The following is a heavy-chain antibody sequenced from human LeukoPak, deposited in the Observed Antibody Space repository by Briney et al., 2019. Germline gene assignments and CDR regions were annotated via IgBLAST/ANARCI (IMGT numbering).Heavy chain of an antibody. CDR2: ISSNGGST. V-gene: IGHV3-64*01. CDR3: ARSIRGDEADY. D-gene: IGHD5-24*01. Sequence: GGSLRLSCAASGFTFSSYAMHWVRQAPGKGLEYVSAISSNGGSTYYANSVKGRFTISRDNSKNTLYLQMGSLRAEDMAVYYCARSIRGDEADYWGQGTLVTVSS. CDR1: GFTFSSYA. J-gene: IGHJ4*02.